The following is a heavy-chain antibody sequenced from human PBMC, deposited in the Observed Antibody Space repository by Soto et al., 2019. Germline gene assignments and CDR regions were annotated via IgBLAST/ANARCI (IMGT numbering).Heavy chain of an antibody. CDR1: GFTFNIYA. V-gene: IGHV3-23*01. J-gene: IGHJ4*02. Sequence: PGGSLRLSCAASGFTFNIYAMTWVRQAPGKGLEWVSTTGATGRTTYYSDSVKGRFTVSRDNSKNTLDLQMSNLRAEDTAVYYCATVHNTSRSFDYWGQGPLVTVSS. CDR3: ATVHNTSRSFDY. D-gene: IGHD1-20*01. CDR2: TGATGRTT.